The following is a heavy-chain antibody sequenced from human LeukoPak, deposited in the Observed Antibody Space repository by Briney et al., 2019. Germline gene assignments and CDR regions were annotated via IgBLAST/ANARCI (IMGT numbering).Heavy chain of an antibody. V-gene: IGHV4-59*01. CDR3: ARVEEGYGSGRRENYFYYYMDV. J-gene: IGHJ6*03. CDR1: GGSISSYY. Sequence: PSETLSITCTVSGGSISSYYWSWIRQPPGKGLKWIGYIYYTGSTNYNPSLKSRVTISVDTSKNQFSLKLSSVTAADTAVYYCARVEEGYGSGRRENYFYYYMDVWGKGTTVTISS. CDR2: IYYTGST. D-gene: IGHD3-10*01.